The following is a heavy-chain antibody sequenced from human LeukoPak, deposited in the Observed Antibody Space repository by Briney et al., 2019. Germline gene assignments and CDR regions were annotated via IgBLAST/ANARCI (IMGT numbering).Heavy chain of an antibody. V-gene: IGHV4-39*06. J-gene: IGHJ6*03. CDR1: GGSISSSSYY. CDR3: ARGNPITGTTPYYYYYMGV. Sequence: SETLSLTCTVSGGSISSSSYYWGWIRQPPGKGLEWIGSIYYSGSTYYNPSLKSRVTISVDTSKNQFPLKLSSVTAADTAVYYCARGNPITGTTPYYYYYMGVWGKGTTVTVSS. CDR2: IYYSGST. D-gene: IGHD1-20*01.